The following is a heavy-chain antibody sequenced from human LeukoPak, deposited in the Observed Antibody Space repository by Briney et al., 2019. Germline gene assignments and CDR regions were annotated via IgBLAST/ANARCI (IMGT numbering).Heavy chain of an antibody. CDR3: AREYSSSSGRRACDI. CDR2: IYYSGST. CDR1: GGSISGYY. Sequence: PSGTLSLTCTVSGGSISGYYWSWIRQPPGKGLEWIGYIYYSGSTNYNPSLKSRLTISIDTSENQFSLKLSSVTAADTAVYYCAREYSSSSGRRACDIWGQGTMVTVSS. J-gene: IGHJ3*02. D-gene: IGHD6-6*01. V-gene: IGHV4-59*08.